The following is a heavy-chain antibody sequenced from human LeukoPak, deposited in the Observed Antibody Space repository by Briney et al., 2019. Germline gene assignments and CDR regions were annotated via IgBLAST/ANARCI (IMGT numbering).Heavy chain of an antibody. D-gene: IGHD5-18*01. CDR2: ITGSGGST. Sequence: PGGSLRLSCAASGFTFSSSGMGWVRQAPGKGLECVSPITGSGGSTSYTDSVKGRLTISRDNSKNTLYLQMNSLRAEDTAVYYCARGRNTGRQFYFDYWGQGTLVTVAS. J-gene: IGHJ4*02. V-gene: IGHV3-23*01. CDR1: GFTFSSSG. CDR3: ARGRNTGRQFYFDY.